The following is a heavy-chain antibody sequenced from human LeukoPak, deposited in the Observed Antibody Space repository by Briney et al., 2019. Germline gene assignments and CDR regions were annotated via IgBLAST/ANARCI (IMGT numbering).Heavy chain of an antibody. Sequence: GGSLRRSCAVSGFTFRGAAMTWVRQAPGKGLEWVSLISSSGNNAYYADSVKGRFTISRDNSKNTLSLQMNSLRVEDTAIYYCAKDIQLSTWGLGTRVTVSS. J-gene: IGHJ3*01. CDR2: ISSSGNNA. V-gene: IGHV3-23*01. CDR1: GFTFRGAA. CDR3: AKDIQLST. D-gene: IGHD5-24*01.